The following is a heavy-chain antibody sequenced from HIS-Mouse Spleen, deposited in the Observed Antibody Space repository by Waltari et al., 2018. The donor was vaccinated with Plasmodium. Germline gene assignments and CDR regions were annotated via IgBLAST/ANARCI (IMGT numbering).Heavy chain of an antibody. J-gene: IGHJ4*02. D-gene: IGHD6-19*01. CDR1: GCSISSSSYY. Sequence: QLQLQESSPGLVKPSETLSLTCTVSGCSISSSSYYWGWIRQPPGKGLEWIGSIYYSGSTYYNPSLKSRVTISVDTSKNQFSLKLSSVTAADTAVYYCARLSIAVAGNFDYWGQGTLVTVSS. CDR3: ARLSIAVAGNFDY. V-gene: IGHV4-39*01. CDR2: IYYSGST.